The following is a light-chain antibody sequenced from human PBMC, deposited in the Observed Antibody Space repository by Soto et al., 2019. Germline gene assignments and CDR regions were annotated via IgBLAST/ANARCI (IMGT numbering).Light chain of an antibody. CDR2: DTS. CDR3: QQYDAPPFT. J-gene: IGKJ3*01. Sequence: DIQMTQSPSSLSASVGDRVTITCQAGHHINNYLNWFQQKPGKAPKLLIYDTSKLQTGVPSRFSGSGSGTDFTFTISSLQPEDIATYYCQQYDAPPFTFGPGTKVDIK. V-gene: IGKV1-33*01. CDR1: HHINNY.